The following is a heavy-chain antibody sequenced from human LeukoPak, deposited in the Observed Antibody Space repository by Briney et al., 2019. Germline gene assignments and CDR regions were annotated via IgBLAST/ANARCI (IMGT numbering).Heavy chain of an antibody. CDR3: ARALTIDQTVWSHSSSPSNSGWHYFDY. Sequence: ASVKVSCKASGYTFTGYYMHWVRQAPGQGLEWMGWINPNSGGTNYAPKFQGRVTMTRDTSITTAYMELSRLRSDDTAVYYCARALTIDQTVWSHSSSPSNSGWHYFDYWGQGTLVTVSS. D-gene: IGHD6-19*01. V-gene: IGHV1-2*02. CDR1: GYTFTGYY. CDR2: INPNSGGT. J-gene: IGHJ4*02.